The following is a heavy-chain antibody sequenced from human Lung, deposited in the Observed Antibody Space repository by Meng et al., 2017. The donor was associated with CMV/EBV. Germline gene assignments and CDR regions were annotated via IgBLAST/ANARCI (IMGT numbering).Heavy chain of an antibody. D-gene: IGHD3-22*01. Sequence: GGSLRLSCAASGFTFSSYGMHWVRQAPGKGLEWVAFIRYDGSNKYYADSVKGRFTISRDNSKNTLYLQMNSLRAEDTAVYYCAKGGDYDSSGDYWGQGTXVTVYS. CDR3: AKGGDYDSSGDY. CDR2: IRYDGSNK. CDR1: GFTFSSYG. J-gene: IGHJ4*02. V-gene: IGHV3-30*02.